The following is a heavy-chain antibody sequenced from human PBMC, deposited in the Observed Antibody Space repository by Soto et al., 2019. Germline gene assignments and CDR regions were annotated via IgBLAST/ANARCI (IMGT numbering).Heavy chain of an antibody. CDR3: AIYDSSGSRGFQH. CDR2: IYYSGST. J-gene: IGHJ1*01. V-gene: IGHV4-31*03. CDR1: GGSISSGAYY. D-gene: IGHD3-22*01. Sequence: QVQLQESGPGLVKPSQTLSLTCTVSGGSISSGAYYWSWIRQHPGKGLEWIGYIYYSGSTYYNPSLKSRVTISVDTSKNQFRLKLSSVTAADTAVYYCAIYDSSGSRGFQHWGQGTLVTVSS.